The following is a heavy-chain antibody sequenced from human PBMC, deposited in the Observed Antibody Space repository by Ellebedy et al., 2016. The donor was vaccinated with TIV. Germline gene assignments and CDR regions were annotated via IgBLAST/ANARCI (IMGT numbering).Heavy chain of an antibody. V-gene: IGHV1-3*01. CDR2: LNPGNGNT. D-gene: IGHD3-10*01. Sequence: AASVKVSCKVPGYTLSDYGIHWVRQAPGQRLEWMGWLNPGNGNTKDSQNFQGRVTMTWDTSASTAYMGLRSLRSEDTAVYYCARSMVRGVNPQIDYWGQGTLVTVSS. J-gene: IGHJ4*02. CDR1: GYTLSDYG. CDR3: ARSMVRGVNPQIDY.